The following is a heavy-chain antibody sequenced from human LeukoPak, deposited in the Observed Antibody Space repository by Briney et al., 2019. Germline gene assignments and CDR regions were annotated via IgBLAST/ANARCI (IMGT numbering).Heavy chain of an antibody. J-gene: IGHJ2*01. Sequence: SVEVSCTASGCSFSSSSAISWVRPAPGQGLEGVGMTVPLYGSTTYAQKFKCRVAITANTLTRTAYMDRGSLTSADTAFYYCARDPHFGSPTRDWHFDLWGRGALVTVSS. D-gene: IGHD2-15*01. CDR2: TVPLYGST. CDR3: ARDPHFGSPTRDWHFDL. CDR1: GCSFSSSSA. V-gene: IGHV1-69*04.